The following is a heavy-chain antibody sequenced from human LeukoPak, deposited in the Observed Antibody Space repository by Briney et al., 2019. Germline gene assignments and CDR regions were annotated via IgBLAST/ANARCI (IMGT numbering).Heavy chain of an antibody. Sequence: GGSLRLSCAASGFTFSSYGMNWVRQAPGKGLEWVSSISSSSSYIYYADSVKGRFTISRGNAKNSLYLQMNSLRAEDTAVYYCARDGGGKYGMDVWGKGTTVTVSS. J-gene: IGHJ6*04. CDR1: GFTFSSYG. D-gene: IGHD3-16*01. V-gene: IGHV3-21*01. CDR2: ISSSSSYI. CDR3: ARDGGGKYGMDV.